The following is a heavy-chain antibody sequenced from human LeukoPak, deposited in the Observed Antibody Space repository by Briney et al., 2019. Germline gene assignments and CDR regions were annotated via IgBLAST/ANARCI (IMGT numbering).Heavy chain of an antibody. D-gene: IGHD6-19*01. J-gene: IGHJ1*01. V-gene: IGHV3-30*18. CDR1: GFTFSSYG. CDR2: ITYDGSNK. Sequence: PGRSLRLSCAASGFTFSSYGMHWVRQAPGKGLEWVAVITYDGSNKYYADSVKGRFTISRDNSKNTLYLQMNSLRAEDTAVYYCAKGPQYSSGWYGRGAEYFQHWGQGTLVTVSS. CDR3: AKGPQYSSGWYGRGAEYFQH.